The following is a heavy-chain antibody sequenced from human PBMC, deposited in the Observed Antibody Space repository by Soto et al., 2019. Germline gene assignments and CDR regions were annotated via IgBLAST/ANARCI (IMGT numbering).Heavy chain of an antibody. V-gene: IGHV1-24*01. J-gene: IGHJ4*02. CDR3: ARADYYDSSGFYYDC. Sequence: GASVKVSCKVSGYTLTELSMHWVRQAPGKGLEWMGGFDPEDGETIYLQKFQGRITMTRDTSTSTVYMELSSLRSEDTAVYFCARADYYDSSGFYYDCWGQGSLVTVSS. CDR1: GYTLTELS. CDR2: FDPEDGET. D-gene: IGHD3-22*01.